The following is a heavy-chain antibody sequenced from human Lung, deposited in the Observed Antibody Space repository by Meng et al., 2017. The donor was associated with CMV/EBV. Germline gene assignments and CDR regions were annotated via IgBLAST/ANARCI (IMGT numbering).Heavy chain of an antibody. J-gene: IGHJ6*02. D-gene: IGHD6-13*01. V-gene: IGHV3-9*01. CDR1: GFTFDDYA. CDR3: AKDMIAATGVGYRYYYYAMDV. CDR2: ISWNHGNI. Sequence: SLKISXVASGFTFDDYAMHWVRQAPGKGLEWVSGISWNHGNIAYADSVKGRFTISRDNRKNSLYLQMNSLRPEDTAVYYCAKDMIAATGVGYRYYYYAMDVWGQGTTVTVSS.